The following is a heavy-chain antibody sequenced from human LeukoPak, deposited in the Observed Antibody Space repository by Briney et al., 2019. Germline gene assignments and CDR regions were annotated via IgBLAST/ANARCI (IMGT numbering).Heavy chain of an antibody. CDR1: GESFCGYY. CDR2: INHSGST. CDR3: ARERVAPDADYYYYMDV. Sequence: SETLSLTCGVYGESFCGYYWSWIRRPPGKGLEWFGEINHSGSTNYNPSLKSRVTMSVDTSKNQFSLKLSSVTAADTAVYYCARERVAPDADYYYYMDVWGKGTTVTVSS. J-gene: IGHJ6*03. D-gene: IGHD2-15*01. V-gene: IGHV4-34*01.